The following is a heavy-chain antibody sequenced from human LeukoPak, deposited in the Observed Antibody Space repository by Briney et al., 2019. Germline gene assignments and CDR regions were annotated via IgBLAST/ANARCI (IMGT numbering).Heavy chain of an antibody. Sequence: AASVKVSCKASGYTFTSFDINWVRQATGQGLEWMGWMNPNSANTGSAQKFQGRVTMTRNTSISTAYMELSSLRSEDTAVYYCARATIAPSDAFDIWGQGTMVTVSS. V-gene: IGHV1-8*01. CDR2: MNPNSANT. CDR3: ARATIAPSDAFDI. CDR1: GYTFTSFD. J-gene: IGHJ3*02. D-gene: IGHD1/OR15-1a*01.